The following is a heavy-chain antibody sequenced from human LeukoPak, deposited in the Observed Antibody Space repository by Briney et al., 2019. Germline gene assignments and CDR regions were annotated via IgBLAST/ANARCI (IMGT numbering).Heavy chain of an antibody. CDR2: ISGSGGRT. V-gene: IGHV3-23*01. J-gene: IGHJ6*02. D-gene: IGHD6-6*01. CDR1: GVTFSSYA. CDR3: AKDLSSPYYYYGMDI. Sequence: GGSLRLSCAASGVTFSSYAMSWVRQAPGKGLEWVSAISGSGGRTYYADFVKGRFTISRDNSKNTLYLQMNSLRADDTAVYYCAKDLSSPYYYYGMDIWGQGTTVTVSS.